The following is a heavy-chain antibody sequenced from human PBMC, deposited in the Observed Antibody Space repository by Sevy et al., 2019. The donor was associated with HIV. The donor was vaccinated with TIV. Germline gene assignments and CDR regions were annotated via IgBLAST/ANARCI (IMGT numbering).Heavy chain of an antibody. D-gene: IGHD6-13*01. V-gene: IGHV3-72*01. J-gene: IGHJ4*02. CDR2: IRNKADSYTT. CDR3: ATHAGIAAAGRVFDY. Sequence: GGSLRLSCAASGFTFSDHYMEWVRQAPGKGLESVGRIRNKADSYTTEYAASVKGRFTISRDDSKNSLYLLMNSLKTEDTAVYYCATHAGIAAAGRVFDYWGQGTLVTVSS. CDR1: GFTFSDHY.